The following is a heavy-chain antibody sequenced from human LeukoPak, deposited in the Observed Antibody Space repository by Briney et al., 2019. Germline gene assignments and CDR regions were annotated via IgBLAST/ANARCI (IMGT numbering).Heavy chain of an antibody. D-gene: IGHD1-26*01. J-gene: IGHJ4*02. CDR1: GFTFRNYA. CDR2: ISSSSSYI. V-gene: IGHV3-21*01. Sequence: GGSLRLSCAASGFTFRNYAMSWVRQAPGKGLEWVSSISSSSSYIYYADSVKGRFTISRDNAKNSLYLQMNSLRAEDTAVYYCATRGLVGATTVDYWGQGTLVTVSS. CDR3: ATRGLVGATTVDY.